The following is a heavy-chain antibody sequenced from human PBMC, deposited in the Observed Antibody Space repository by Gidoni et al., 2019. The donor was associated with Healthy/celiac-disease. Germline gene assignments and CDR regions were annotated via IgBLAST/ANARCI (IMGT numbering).Heavy chain of an antibody. V-gene: IGHV3-15*01. J-gene: IGHJ6*02. Sequence: EVQLVESGGGLVKPGGSLRLSCAASGFTFSNAWMSWVRPAPGKGLEWVGRIKSKTDGGTTDYAAPVKGRFTISRDDSKNTLYLQMNSLKTEDTAVYYCTTVSRRGRVVPAANYYYGMDVWGQGTTVTVSS. CDR1: GFTFSNAW. D-gene: IGHD2-2*01. CDR3: TTVSRRGRVVPAANYYYGMDV. CDR2: IKSKTDGGTT.